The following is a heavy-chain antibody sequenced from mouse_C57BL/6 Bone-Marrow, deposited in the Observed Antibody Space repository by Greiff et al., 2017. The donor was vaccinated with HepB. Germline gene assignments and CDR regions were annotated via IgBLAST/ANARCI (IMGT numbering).Heavy chain of an antibody. CDR1: GYTFTSYW. CDR3: ARGYGSSLFDY. CDR2: IHPNSGST. J-gene: IGHJ2*01. D-gene: IGHD1-1*01. V-gene: IGHV1-64*01. Sequence: VQLQQSGAELVKPGASVKLSCKASGYTFTSYWMHWVKQRPGQGLEWIGMIHPNSGSTNYNEKFKSKATLTVDKSSSTAYMQLSSLTSEDSAVYYCARGYGSSLFDYWGQGTTLTVSS.